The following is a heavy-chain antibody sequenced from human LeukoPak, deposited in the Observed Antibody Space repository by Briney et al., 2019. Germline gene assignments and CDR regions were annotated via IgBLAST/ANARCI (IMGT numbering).Heavy chain of an antibody. CDR1: GGSISSSNW. CDR3: ARDKRQASGRGLDY. V-gene: IGHV4-4*02. Sequence: SETLSLTCAVSGGSISSSNWWSWVRQPPGKGLEWIGEIYHSGSTNYNPSLKSRVTISVDKSKNQFSLKLSSVTAADTAVYYCARDKRQASGRGLDYWGQGTLVTVSS. CDR2: IYHSGST. D-gene: IGHD1-1*01. J-gene: IGHJ4*02.